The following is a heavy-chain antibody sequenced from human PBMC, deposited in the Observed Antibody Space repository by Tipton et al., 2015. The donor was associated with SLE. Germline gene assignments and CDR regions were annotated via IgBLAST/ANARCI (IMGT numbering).Heavy chain of an antibody. D-gene: IGHD6-19*01. CDR2: ISSTSFYI. Sequence: GSLRLSCAASGFTFSSYSMTWVRQAPGKGLEWVSSISSTSFYIFYADSVRGRFTISRDSAKNSLYLQMNSLRAEDTAVYYCARGLITVGQTFDSWGQGTLVTVSS. CDR1: GFTFSSYS. V-gene: IGHV3-21*01. CDR3: ARGLITVGQTFDS. J-gene: IGHJ4*02.